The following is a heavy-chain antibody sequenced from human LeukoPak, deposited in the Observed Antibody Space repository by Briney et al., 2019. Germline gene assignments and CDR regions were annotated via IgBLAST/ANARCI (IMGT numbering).Heavy chain of an antibody. V-gene: IGHV3-7*03. CDR3: ARDKIVGATVLDY. CDR2: MKQDGSEE. CDR1: GFIFSSYS. J-gene: IGHJ4*02. Sequence: PGGSLRLSCAASGFIFSSYSLNWVRQAPGKGLEWVANMKQDGSEEYYVDSVKGRFTISRDNAKNSLYLQMNSLRAEDTAVYYCARDKIVGATVLDYWGQGSLVTVSS. D-gene: IGHD1-26*01.